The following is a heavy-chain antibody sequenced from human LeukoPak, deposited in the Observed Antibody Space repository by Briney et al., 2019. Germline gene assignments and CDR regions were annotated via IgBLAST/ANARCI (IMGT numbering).Heavy chain of an antibody. Sequence: GGSLRLSCAASEFTFSNYAMNWVRQAPGKGLEWVSGISSGGGSTYYADSVKGRFTISRDNSKNTLYLQVNSLRAADTAIYYCAKVQEMDTILPPFHYWGQGTLVTVSS. CDR2: ISSGGGST. D-gene: IGHD5-24*01. CDR3: AKVQEMDTILPPFHY. J-gene: IGHJ4*02. CDR1: EFTFSNYA. V-gene: IGHV3-23*01.